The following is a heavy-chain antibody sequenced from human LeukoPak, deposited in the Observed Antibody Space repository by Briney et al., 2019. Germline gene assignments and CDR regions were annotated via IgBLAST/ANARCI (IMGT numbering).Heavy chain of an antibody. J-gene: IGHJ4*02. CDR1: GYTFTSYY. CDR2: INPDGGST. V-gene: IGHV1-46*01. D-gene: IGHD3-10*01. CDR3: ATGITMVRGVSDY. Sequence: GASVKVSCKASGYTFTSYYMHWVRQAPGQGLEWMGIINPDGGSTTYAQNFQGRVTMTRDTSTSTVYMELSSLRSEDTAVYYCATGITMVRGVSDYWGQGTLVTVSS.